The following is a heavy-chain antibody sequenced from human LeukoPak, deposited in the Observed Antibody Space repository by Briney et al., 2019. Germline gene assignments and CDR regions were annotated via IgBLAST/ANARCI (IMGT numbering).Heavy chain of an antibody. J-gene: IGHJ4*02. D-gene: IGHD5-18*01. CDR3: AREGVDAAANDLDY. Sequence: SETLSLTCAVYGGSSSGYYWSWIRQPPGKGLEWIGEINHSGSTNYNPSLKSRVTISVDTSKNQFSLKLSSVTAADTAVYYCAREGVDAAANDLDYWGQGTLVTVSS. V-gene: IGHV4-34*01. CDR2: INHSGST. CDR1: GGSSSGYY.